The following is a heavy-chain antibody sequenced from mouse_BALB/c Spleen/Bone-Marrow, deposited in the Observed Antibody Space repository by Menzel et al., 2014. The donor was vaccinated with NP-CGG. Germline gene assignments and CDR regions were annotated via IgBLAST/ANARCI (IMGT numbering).Heavy chain of an antibody. CDR1: GYTFTSYW. J-gene: IGHJ4*01. CDR3: RCYDYTMDY. V-gene: IGHV1S22*01. D-gene: IGHD1-1*01. CDR2: IYPGSGTI. Sequence: LKESGSELVGPGASGKLSCKASGYTFTSYWIHWGKQRPGQGLEWIGNIYPGSGTINYDEKFKNKATLTVDTSSSIAYMQLSSLTSEDSAVYYCRCYDYTMDYWGQGTSVTVSS.